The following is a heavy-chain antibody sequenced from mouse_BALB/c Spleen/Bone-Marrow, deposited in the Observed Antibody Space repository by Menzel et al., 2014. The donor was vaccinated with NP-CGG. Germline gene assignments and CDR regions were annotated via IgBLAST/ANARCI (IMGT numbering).Heavy chain of an antibody. CDR1: GYTFTSYS. D-gene: IGHD6-2*01. Sequence: VKLVESGAELARPGASVKMSCKASGYTFTSYSMHWVKQRPGQGLEWIGVINPSSNYTNYNQKFKDKATLTADKSSSTAYMQLSSLTSEDSAVYYCARVLRWSLDYWGQGTTLTVSS. J-gene: IGHJ2*01. V-gene: IGHV1-4*01. CDR2: INPSSNYT. CDR3: ARVLRWSLDY.